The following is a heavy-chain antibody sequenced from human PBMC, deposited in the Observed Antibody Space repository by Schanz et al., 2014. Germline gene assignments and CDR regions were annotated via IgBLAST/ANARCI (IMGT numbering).Heavy chain of an antibody. J-gene: IGHJ4*02. CDR3: ATETYSSSWCFDY. Sequence: VQLVESGGGVVQPGRSLRLSCAASGFPFSSYALHWVRQAPGKGLEWVAVISYDGVNTYYADSVKGRFTISRDNSKNTLYLQMNSLRGEDTAVYYCATETYSSSWCFDYWGQGTLVTVSS. D-gene: IGHD6-13*01. V-gene: IGHV3-30-3*02. CDR1: GFPFSSYA. CDR2: ISYDGVNT.